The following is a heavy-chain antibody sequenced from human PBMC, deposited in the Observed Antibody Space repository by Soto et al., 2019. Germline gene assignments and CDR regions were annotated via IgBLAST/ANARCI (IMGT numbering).Heavy chain of an antibody. CDR2: IFYSGIN. V-gene: IGHV4-31*03. CDR3: ARGRTYYAP. CDR1: RGSISSGGYY. J-gene: IGHJ5*02. D-gene: IGHD3-10*01. Sequence: SETLSLTCTVSRGSISSGGYYWSWIRHHPGKGLEWIGSIFYSGINHYNPSLKSRCNMSVDTSKKQFSLKLRFATAADTAVYYCARGRTYYAPWGQGTLVTVSS.